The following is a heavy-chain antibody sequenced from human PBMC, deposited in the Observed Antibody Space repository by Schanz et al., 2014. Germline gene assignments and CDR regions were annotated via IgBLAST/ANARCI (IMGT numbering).Heavy chain of an antibody. CDR2: INSVGSNT. V-gene: IGHV3-74*02. CDR3: ANNWNLDY. Sequence: VQLVESGGGWVQPGGSLRLSCAASGFTFSDYSMNWVRQAPGKGLVWVARINSVGSNTDYADSVTGRFTISRDNAKNTLYLQMNSLRAEDTAVYYCANNWNLDYWGQGTLVTVSS. CDR1: GFTFSDYS. D-gene: IGHD1-20*01. J-gene: IGHJ4*02.